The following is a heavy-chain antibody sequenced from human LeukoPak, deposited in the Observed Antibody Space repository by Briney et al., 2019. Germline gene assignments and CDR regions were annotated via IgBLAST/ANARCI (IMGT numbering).Heavy chain of an antibody. CDR2: VYYSGST. Sequence: DPSETLSLTCTVSGGSISTGSYYWGWIRQPPGKGLEWIGSVYYSGSTYYNPSLKSRVTISVDTSKNQFSLKLSSVTAADTAVYYCARQLGYCSGGSCYGLGYWGQGTLVTVSS. J-gene: IGHJ4*02. CDR1: GGSISTGSYY. CDR3: ARQLGYCSGGSCYGLGY. D-gene: IGHD2-15*01. V-gene: IGHV4-39*01.